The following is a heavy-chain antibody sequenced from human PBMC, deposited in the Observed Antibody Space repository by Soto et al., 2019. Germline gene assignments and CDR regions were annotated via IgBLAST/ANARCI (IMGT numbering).Heavy chain of an antibody. J-gene: IGHJ3*02. Sequence: QLHLVQSGAVVKKPGASVTVSCSASGYPVTAYYMHWVRQAPGRGLEWMGGINPATGAAKYTQTFQGRVPGARDTSTSTVFMELGGLTSEATAVFYCARGGGVGVAGSAAFDMWGQGTLVTVSS. D-gene: IGHD3-3*01. CDR2: INPATGAA. CDR3: ARGGGVGVAGSAAFDM. CDR1: GYPVTAYY. V-gene: IGHV1-2*02.